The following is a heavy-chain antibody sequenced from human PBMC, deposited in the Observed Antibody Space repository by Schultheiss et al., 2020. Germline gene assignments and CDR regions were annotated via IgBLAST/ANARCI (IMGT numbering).Heavy chain of an antibody. CDR2: ISYDGSNK. D-gene: IGHD5-18*01. Sequence: GGSLRLSCAASGFTFSSYAMHWVRQAPGKGLEWVAVISYDGSNKYYADSVKGRFTISRDNSKNTLYLQMNSLRAEDTAVYYCATNRRPVQLWTGFDYWGQGTLVTVSS. J-gene: IGHJ4*02. CDR1: GFTFSSYA. CDR3: ATNRRPVQLWTGFDY. V-gene: IGHV3-30*03.